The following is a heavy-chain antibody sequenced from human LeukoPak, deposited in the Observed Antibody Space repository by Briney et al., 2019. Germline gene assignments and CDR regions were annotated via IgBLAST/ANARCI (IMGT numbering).Heavy chain of an antibody. CDR3: ARPRGAAAGTFGFDP. CDR2: IRSSGTTI. D-gene: IGHD6-13*01. V-gene: IGHV3-48*02. CDR1: GFTFSTYS. J-gene: IGHJ5*02. Sequence: GGSLRLSCAASGFTFSTYSMNWVRQAPGKGLEWVSYIRSSGTTIYYADSVKGRFSISRDNAKNSLYLQLNSLRDEDTAVYYCARPRGAAAGTFGFDPWGQGTLVTVSS.